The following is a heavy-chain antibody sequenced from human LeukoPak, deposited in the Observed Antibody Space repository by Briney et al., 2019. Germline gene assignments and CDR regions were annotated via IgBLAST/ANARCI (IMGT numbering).Heavy chain of an antibody. CDR1: GYTFTGYY. D-gene: IGHD6-13*01. CDR3: ARVGVAAAALGAFDI. V-gene: IGHV1-2*04. CDR2: INPNSGGT. Sequence: ASVKVSCKASGYTFTGYYMHWVRQAPGQGLEWMGWINPNSGGTNYAQKFQGWVTMTRDTSISTAYMELSRLRSDDTAVYYCARVGVAAAALGAFDIWGQGTMVIVSS. J-gene: IGHJ3*02.